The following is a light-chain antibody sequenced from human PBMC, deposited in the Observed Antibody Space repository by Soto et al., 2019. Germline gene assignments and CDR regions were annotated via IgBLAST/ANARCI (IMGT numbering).Light chain of an antibody. Sequence: QSVLTQPPSASGSPGQSVTISCTGTSSDVGAYDFVSWFQQHPGKAPKLITYQVTKRPSGVPYRFSGSKSGNTASLTISGLQAEDEADYYCSSYVVSYNWVFGGGTKVTVL. V-gene: IGLV2-8*01. CDR3: SSYVVSYNWV. CDR2: QVT. CDR1: SSDVGAYDF. J-gene: IGLJ3*02.